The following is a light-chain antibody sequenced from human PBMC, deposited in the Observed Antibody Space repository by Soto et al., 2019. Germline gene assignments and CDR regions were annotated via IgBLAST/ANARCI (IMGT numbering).Light chain of an antibody. CDR2: TNN. Sequence: QSVLTQPPSPSGTPGQRVTISCSGSSSNIGSNTVHWYQQIPGTAPKLLIYTNNQRSSGVSDRFSGSKSDTSASLVISGLQSEDEADYYCATWDNGLTGVVFGGGTKLTVL. CDR3: ATWDNGLTGVV. V-gene: IGLV1-44*01. J-gene: IGLJ2*01. CDR1: SSNIGSNT.